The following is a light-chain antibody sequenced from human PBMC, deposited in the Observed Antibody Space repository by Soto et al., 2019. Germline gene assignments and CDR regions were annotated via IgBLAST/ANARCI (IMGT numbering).Light chain of an antibody. CDR2: DAS. V-gene: IGKV3-11*01. CDR1: QSVSSY. Sequence: EIVLTQSPATLSLSPGERATLSCRARQSVSSYLAWYQQKPGQAPRLLIYDASNRATGIPARFSGSGSGTDFTLTISSLEPEDVAVYYGQQRSNWPPITFGRGTRLVIK. CDR3: QQRSNWPPIT. J-gene: IGKJ5*01.